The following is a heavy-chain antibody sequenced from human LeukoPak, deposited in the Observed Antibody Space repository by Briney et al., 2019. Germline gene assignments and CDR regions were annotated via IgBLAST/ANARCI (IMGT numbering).Heavy chain of an antibody. V-gene: IGHV1-18*01. D-gene: IGHD3-22*01. CDR1: GYTFTSYG. J-gene: IGHJ4*02. Sequence: GASVKVSCKASGYTFTSYGISWVRQAPGQGLEWMGWISAYNGNTNYAQKLQGRVTMTTDTSTSTAYMELRSLRSDDTAVYYCARGHYYDGSGYGFDYWGQGTLVTVSS. CDR3: ARGHYYDGSGYGFDY. CDR2: ISAYNGNT.